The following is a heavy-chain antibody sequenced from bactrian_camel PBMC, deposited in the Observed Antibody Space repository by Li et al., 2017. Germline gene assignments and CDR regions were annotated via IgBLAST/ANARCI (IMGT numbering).Heavy chain of an antibody. J-gene: IGHJ4*01. CDR2: LGHDRGT. V-gene: IGHV3S63*01. Sequence: HVQLVESGGGSVQAGGSLRLSRTASGFTFDDDSDVGWYRQAPGKECELVSVLGHDRGTYYADSLKGRFTISRDNAKNTVYLQLNNLKSDDTALYYCATFYLDGRYSDYISMYNYWGQGTQVTVS. D-gene: IGHD4*01. CDR1: GFTFDDDSD. CDR3: ATFYLDGRYSDYISMYNY.